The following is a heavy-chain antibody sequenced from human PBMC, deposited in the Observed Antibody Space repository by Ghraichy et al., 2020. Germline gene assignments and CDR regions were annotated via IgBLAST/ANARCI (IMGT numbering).Heavy chain of an antibody. V-gene: IGHV4-59*01. J-gene: IGHJ4*02. CDR2: IYYSGST. Sequence: SETLSLTCTVSGGSISSDYWSWIRQPPGKGLEWIGYIYYSGSTNYNPSLKSRVTISVDTSKNQFSLKLSSVTAADTAVYYCARRVQTGYTALFDYWGQGTLVTVSS. CDR1: GGSISSDY. CDR3: ARRVQTGYTALFDY. D-gene: IGHD1-1*01.